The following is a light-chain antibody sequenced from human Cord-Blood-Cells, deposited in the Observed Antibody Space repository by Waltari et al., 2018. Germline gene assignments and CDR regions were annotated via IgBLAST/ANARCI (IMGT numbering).Light chain of an antibody. J-gene: IGKJ1*01. Sequence: DIVMTQSPLSLPVTPGEPASISCRSSQSLLHSNGYNYLDWYLQKPGQSPQLLIYLGSNRASGVPYRFRGSRSGTDFTMKISRLEAEDVGVYYCMQALQTRAFGQGTKVEIK. CDR2: LGS. CDR1: QSLLHSNGYNY. V-gene: IGKV2-28*01. CDR3: MQALQTRA.